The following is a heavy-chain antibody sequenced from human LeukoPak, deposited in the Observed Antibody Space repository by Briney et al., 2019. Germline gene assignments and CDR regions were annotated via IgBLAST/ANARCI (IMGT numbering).Heavy chain of an antibody. CDR3: AIVGAAAGRRAFDY. V-gene: IGHV3-43*01. D-gene: IGHD6-13*01. Sequence: GGSLRLSCAASGFKFEDFTMHWLRQAPGKGLEWVSLISWDGGSTYYADSVKGRFTISRDNSKNSLYLQMNSLRTEDTALYYCAIVGAAAGRRAFDYWGQGTLVTVSS. CDR2: ISWDGGST. J-gene: IGHJ4*02. CDR1: GFKFEDFT.